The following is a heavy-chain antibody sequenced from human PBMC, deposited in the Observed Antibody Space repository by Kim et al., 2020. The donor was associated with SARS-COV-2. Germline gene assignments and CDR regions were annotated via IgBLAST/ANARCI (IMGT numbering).Heavy chain of an antibody. J-gene: IGHJ6*02. CDR3: AGAYYYGSGILDV. V-gene: IGHV3-21*01. D-gene: IGHD3-10*01. Sequence: PVKGRFTISRDNPKNSLYLQMNSLRAEDTAVYYCAGAYYYGSGILDVWGQGTTVTVSS.